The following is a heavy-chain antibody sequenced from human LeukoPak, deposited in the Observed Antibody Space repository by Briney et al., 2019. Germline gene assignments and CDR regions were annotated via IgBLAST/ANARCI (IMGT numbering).Heavy chain of an antibody. CDR2: IYYSGST. CDR3: ARQGWLRPWDYFDY. CDR1: GDSISSYD. Sequence: SETLSLTCTVSGDSISSYDWSWIRQPPGKGLEWIGSIYYSGSTYYNPSLKSRVTISVDTSKNQFSLKLSSVTAADTAVYYCARQGWLRPWDYFDYWGQGTLVTVSS. J-gene: IGHJ4*02. D-gene: IGHD5-12*01. V-gene: IGHV4-39*01.